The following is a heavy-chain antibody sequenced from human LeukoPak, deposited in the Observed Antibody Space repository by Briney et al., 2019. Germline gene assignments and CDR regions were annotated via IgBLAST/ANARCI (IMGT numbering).Heavy chain of an antibody. J-gene: IGHJ4*02. D-gene: IGHD6-19*01. CDR2: VFYTGST. V-gene: IGHV4-59*01. CDR1: GGSISGNY. Sequence: PSETLSLTCTVSGGSISGNYWTWIRQPPGKALDYIVHVFYTGSTNYSPSLKSRVTISIDTSKSHFSLKLTSVTAADTAVYYCARAVAVAGTFKFDFWGQGTLVTVSS. CDR3: ARAVAVAGTFKFDF.